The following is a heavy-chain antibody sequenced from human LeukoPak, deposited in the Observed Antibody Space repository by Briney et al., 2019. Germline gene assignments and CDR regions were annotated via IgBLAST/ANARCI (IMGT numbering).Heavy chain of an antibody. CDR1: GFTLSSYG. Sequence: GGSLRLSCAASGFTLSSYGMSWVRQAPGKGLEWVSAISGSGGSTYYADSVRGRFIISRDNSKNTLYLQMNSLRAEDTAVYYCAKDGYYYDSGSYYRAPYFDYWGQGTLVTVSS. J-gene: IGHJ4*02. V-gene: IGHV3-23*01. CDR2: ISGSGGST. CDR3: AKDGYYYDSGSYYRAPYFDY. D-gene: IGHD3-10*01.